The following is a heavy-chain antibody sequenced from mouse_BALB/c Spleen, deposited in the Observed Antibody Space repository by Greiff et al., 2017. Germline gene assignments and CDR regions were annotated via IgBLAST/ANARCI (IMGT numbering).Heavy chain of an antibody. V-gene: IGHV5-12-2*01. CDR2: ISNGGGST. Sequence: EVMLVESGGGLVQPGGSLKLSCAASGFTFSSYTMSWVRQTPEKRLEWVAYISNGGGSTYYPDTVKGRFTISRDNAKNTLYLQMSSLKSEDTAMYYCARHGLFDDWGQGTTLTVSS. CDR1: GFTFSSYT. D-gene: IGHD3-1*01. J-gene: IGHJ2*01. CDR3: ARHGLFDD.